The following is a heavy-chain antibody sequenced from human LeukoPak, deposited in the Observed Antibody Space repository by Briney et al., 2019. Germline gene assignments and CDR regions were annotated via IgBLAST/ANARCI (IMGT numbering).Heavy chain of an antibody. CDR2: IYWDDDK. CDR1: GFSLSTSGVG. V-gene: IGHV2-5*02. D-gene: IGHD3-22*01. CDR3: AHRRYYYDSSGYYYEPLFDY. J-gene: IGHJ4*02. Sequence: SGPTLVNPTQTLTLTCTFSGFSLSTSGVGVGWIRQPPGKALEWLALIYWDDDKRYSPSLKSRLTITKDTSKNQVVLTMTNMDPVDTATYYCAHRRYYYDSSGYYYEPLFDYWGQGTLVTVSS.